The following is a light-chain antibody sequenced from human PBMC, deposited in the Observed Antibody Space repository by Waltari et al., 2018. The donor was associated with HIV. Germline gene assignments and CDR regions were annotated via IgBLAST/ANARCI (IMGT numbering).Light chain of an antibody. CDR3: QQYNSWPT. J-gene: IGKJ5*01. CDR2: DAS. Sequence: EIVMTQSPATLSVSPGERASLSCRASLRVSNNLAWYQQKPGQAPRLLIFDASTRATGIPARFSGSGSGTEFTLTISSLQSEDFAVYYCQQYNSWPTFGPGTRLEIK. CDR1: LRVSNN. V-gene: IGKV3-15*01.